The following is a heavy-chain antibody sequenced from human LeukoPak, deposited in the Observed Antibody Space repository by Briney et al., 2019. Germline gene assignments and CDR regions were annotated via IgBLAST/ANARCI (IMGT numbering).Heavy chain of an antibody. V-gene: IGHV3-48*01. Sequence: PGGSLRLSCAASGFTFSSYEMNWVRQAPGKGLEWISYISTSTTTIYYANSVKGRFTISRDNAKKSLYLQMNSLRSDDTAVYYCASIGRIVGAKGNWFDPWGQGTLVTVSS. J-gene: IGHJ5*02. CDR2: ISTSTTTI. D-gene: IGHD1-26*01. CDR1: GFTFSSYE. CDR3: ASIGRIVGAKGNWFDP.